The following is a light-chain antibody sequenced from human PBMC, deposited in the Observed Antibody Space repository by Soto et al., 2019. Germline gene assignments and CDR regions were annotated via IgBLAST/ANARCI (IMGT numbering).Light chain of an antibody. CDR2: DAS. CDR1: QSISTY. Sequence: DIQMTQSPSSLSASVGDRVTITCRASQSISTYLSWYQQKPGKAPKLLIYDASSLQSGVPSRFSGSGSGTDFTLTISSLQPDDFVTYYCQQTYSTLDTFGQGTKLEIK. J-gene: IGKJ2*01. V-gene: IGKV1-39*01. CDR3: QQTYSTLDT.